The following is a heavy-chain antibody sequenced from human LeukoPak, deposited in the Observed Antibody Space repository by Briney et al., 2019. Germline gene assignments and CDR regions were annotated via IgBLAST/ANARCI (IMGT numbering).Heavy chain of an antibody. V-gene: IGHV3-33*01. Sequence: GGSLRLSCAASGFTFNIYGVHWVRQAPGKGLEWVALVWYDGTKNFYADSVKGRFTISRDNFKNTLYLQMNTLRPDDTAMYYCARDFWSNAVSDPYYFDYWGQGTLVTVSS. D-gene: IGHD2-8*01. CDR2: VWYDGTKN. J-gene: IGHJ4*02. CDR3: ARDFWSNAVSDPYYFDY. CDR1: GFTFNIYG.